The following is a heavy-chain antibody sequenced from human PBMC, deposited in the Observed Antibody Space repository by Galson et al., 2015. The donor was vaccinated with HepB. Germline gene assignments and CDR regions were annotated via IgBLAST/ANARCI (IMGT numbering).Heavy chain of an antibody. CDR2: IWYDGSNK. J-gene: IGHJ3*02. D-gene: IGHD3-3*01. CDR1: GFTFSSYG. V-gene: IGHV3-33*01. CDR3: ARRGDFWSGYYDAFDI. Sequence: SLRLSCAASGFTFSSYGMHWVRQAPGKGLEWVAVIWYDGSNKYYADSVKGRFTISRDNSKNTLYLQMNSLRAEDTAVYYCARRGDFWSGYYDAFDIWGQGTMVTVSS.